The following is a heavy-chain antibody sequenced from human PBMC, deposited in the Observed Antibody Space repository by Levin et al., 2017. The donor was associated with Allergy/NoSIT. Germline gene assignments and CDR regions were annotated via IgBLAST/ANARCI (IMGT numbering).Heavy chain of an antibody. J-gene: IGHJ1*01. D-gene: IGHD2-2*01. CDR3: ARDHRACTSTRCYVFQH. V-gene: IGHV3-7*04. Sequence: LSLTCAASGFTFSTYWMSWVRQAPGKGLEWVANIKEDGSETYYVDSVKGRFTISRDNSKNSLYLQMNSLRAEDTAVYYCARDHRACTSTRCYVFQHWGQGTLVTVSS. CDR1: GFTFSTYW. CDR2: IKEDGSET.